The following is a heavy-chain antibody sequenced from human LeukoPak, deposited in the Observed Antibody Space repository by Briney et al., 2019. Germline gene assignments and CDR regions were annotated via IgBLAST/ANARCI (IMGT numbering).Heavy chain of an antibody. CDR3: ARGRWLPNAFDI. V-gene: IGHV4-59*01. CDR1: GGSISSYY. CDR2: IYYSGST. Sequence: SETLSLTCTVSGGSISSYYWSWIRQPPGKGLEWIGYIYYSGSTNYNPSLESRVTISVDTSKNQFSLKLSSVTAADTAVYFCARGRWLPNAFDIWGQGTMVTVFS. J-gene: IGHJ3*02. D-gene: IGHD5-24*01.